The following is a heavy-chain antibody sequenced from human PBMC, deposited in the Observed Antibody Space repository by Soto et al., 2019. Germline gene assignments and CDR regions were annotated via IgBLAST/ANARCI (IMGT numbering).Heavy chain of an antibody. Sequence: QVQLQESGPGLVKPSQTLSLTCTVSGGSISSGDHYWSWIRQHPGKGLEGIGFIYYGGNSYYKPPLTSRLTISVDTPKNQFCLRLSSVTAADTAVYYCARVRYDYGSGSYGMDVWGRGTTVTVSS. CDR3: ARVRYDYGSGSYGMDV. V-gene: IGHV4-31*03. CDR1: GGSISSGDHY. CDR2: IYYGGNS. J-gene: IGHJ6*02. D-gene: IGHD3-10*01.